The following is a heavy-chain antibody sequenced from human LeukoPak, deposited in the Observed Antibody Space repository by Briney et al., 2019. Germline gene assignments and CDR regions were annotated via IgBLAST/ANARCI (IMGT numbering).Heavy chain of an antibody. D-gene: IGHD6-19*01. V-gene: IGHV4-4*02. J-gene: IGHJ4*02. CDR2: IYHSGST. CDR3: ARDGDGGWYSSYFDY. Sequence: SETLSLTCAVSGGSISSSNWWSWVRQPLGKGLEWIGEIYHSGSTNYNPSLKSRVTISVDKSKNQFSLKLSSVTAADTAVYYCARDGDGGWYSSYFDYWGQGTLVTVSS. CDR1: GGSISSSNW.